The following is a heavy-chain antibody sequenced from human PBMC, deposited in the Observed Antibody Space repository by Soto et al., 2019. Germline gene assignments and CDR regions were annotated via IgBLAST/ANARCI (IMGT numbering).Heavy chain of an antibody. Sequence: SETLSLTCTVSGGSISSSSYYWGWIRQPPGKGLEWIGSIYYSGSTYYNPSLKSRVTISVDPSKNQFSLKLGSVTAADTAVYYCARPYYYGSGSYTEGGYYYYMDVWGKGTTVTVSS. V-gene: IGHV4-39*01. CDR3: ARPYYYGSGSYTEGGYYYYMDV. D-gene: IGHD3-10*01. J-gene: IGHJ6*03. CDR2: IYYSGST. CDR1: GGSISSSSYY.